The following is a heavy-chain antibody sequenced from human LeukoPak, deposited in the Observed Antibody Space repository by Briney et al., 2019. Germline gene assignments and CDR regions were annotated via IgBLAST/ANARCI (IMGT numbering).Heavy chain of an antibody. CDR1: GFTFSDYY. J-gene: IGHJ6*03. CDR3: ARVLNWNRAHYYMDV. D-gene: IGHD1/OR15-1a*01. CDR2: ISSSCSTI. Sequence: GGSLRLSCAASGFTFSDYYMRWIRQAPGKGLEWVSYISSSCSTIYYADSVKGRFTISKNNAKNSLYLQMDSLRAEDTAVYYCARVLNWNRAHYYMDVWGKGTTVTVSS. V-gene: IGHV3-11*04.